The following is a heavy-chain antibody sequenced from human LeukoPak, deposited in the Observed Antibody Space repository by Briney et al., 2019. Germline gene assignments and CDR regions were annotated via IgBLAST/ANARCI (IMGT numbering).Heavy chain of an antibody. D-gene: IGHD3-16*01. CDR2: IYYSGST. CDR3: ARKENAYYYFDY. CDR1: GGSISSYY. J-gene: IGHJ4*02. Sequence: SETLSLTCTVSGGSISSYYWSWIRQPPGKGLEWIGYIYYSGSTNYNPSLKSRVTISVDTSKNQFSLKLSSVTAADTAVYYCARKENAYYYFDYWGQGTLVTVSS. V-gene: IGHV4-59*01.